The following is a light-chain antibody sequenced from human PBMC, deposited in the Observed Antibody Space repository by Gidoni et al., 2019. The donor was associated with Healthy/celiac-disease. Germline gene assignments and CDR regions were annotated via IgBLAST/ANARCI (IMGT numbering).Light chain of an antibody. J-gene: IGKJ1*01. CDR2: QVS. CDR3: MQGTHPPKT. CDR1: QSLVYSDGNTY. Sequence: DVVMTQSPLSLPVTLGQPASISCRSSQSLVYSDGNTYLNWFQQRPGQSPRRLIYQVSNRDSGVPDRFSGSGSGTDFTLKISRVEAEDVGIYYCMQGTHPPKTFGQGTKVEIK. V-gene: IGKV2-30*01.